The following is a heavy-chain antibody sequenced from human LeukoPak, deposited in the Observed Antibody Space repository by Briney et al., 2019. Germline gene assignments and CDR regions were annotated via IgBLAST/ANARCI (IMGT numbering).Heavy chain of an antibody. Sequence: SETLSLTCIISGYTISSGYQWGWIRQPPGKGLEWIGNIYYSGSTYYNPSLKGRLTMSVDRSNNLFSLNLNSVTAADAAVYYCARQPPITMIGNDAFDNWGQGTMVTVSS. V-gene: IGHV4-38-2*02. CDR2: IYYSGST. D-gene: IGHD3-22*01. J-gene: IGHJ3*02. CDR1: GYTISSGYQ. CDR3: ARQPPITMIGNDAFDN.